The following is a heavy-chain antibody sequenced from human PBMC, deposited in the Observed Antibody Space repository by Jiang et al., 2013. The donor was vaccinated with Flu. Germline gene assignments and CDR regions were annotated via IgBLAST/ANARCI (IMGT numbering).Heavy chain of an antibody. Sequence: VQLVESGGGWVQPGGPLRLSCAASGFSLSSYSMNWVRQSPGKGLEWVSYIRQYGDTKHYADSVKGRFTISRDSANNSLYLQMNSLRHEDTAVYHCVRDPNALDLWGQGTLVTVSS. CDR3: VRDPNALDL. J-gene: IGHJ5*02. V-gene: IGHV3-48*02. CDR1: GFSLSSYS. CDR2: IRQYGDTK.